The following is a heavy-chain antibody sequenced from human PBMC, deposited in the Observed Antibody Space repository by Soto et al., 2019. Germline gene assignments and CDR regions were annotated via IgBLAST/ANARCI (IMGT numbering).Heavy chain of an antibody. D-gene: IGHD2-2*01. J-gene: IGHJ6*02. V-gene: IGHV4-34*01. CDR3: ARGRQSPSAAYKGHGYYGMDV. Sequence: ASETLSLTCAVYGGSFSDYYWSWIRQPPGKGLEWIGEITHTGGFDSNPSLGSRATISVDTTKNQFSLKLSSVTTADTALYYCARGRQSPSAAYKGHGYYGMDVWGQGTTVTVSS. CDR1: GGSFSDYY. CDR2: ITHTGGF.